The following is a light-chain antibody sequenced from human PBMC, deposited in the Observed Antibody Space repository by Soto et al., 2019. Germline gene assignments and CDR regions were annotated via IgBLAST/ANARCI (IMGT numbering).Light chain of an antibody. V-gene: IGKV3-15*01. CDR2: GAS. CDR1: QSVSSN. CDR3: QHYNNWPRT. J-gene: IGKJ1*01. Sequence: EIVMTQSPATLSVSPGERATLSCRASQSVSSNLAWYQQKPGQAPRLLIYGASTRATGIPARFSGSGSGTKFTLTISRLQSEDLAVYYCQHYNNWPRTFGQGTKVEIK.